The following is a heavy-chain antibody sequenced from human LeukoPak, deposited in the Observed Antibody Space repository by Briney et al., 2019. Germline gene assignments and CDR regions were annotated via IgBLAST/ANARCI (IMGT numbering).Heavy chain of an antibody. CDR1: GYDFTNYW. J-gene: IGHJ4*02. CDR3: ARHVQYKWPIDY. CDR2: INPSDSYT. Sequence: TGDSLRISCKGSGYDFTNYWISWVRQMPGKGLEWMGRINPSDSYTDYRPSFQGRVTISSDKSIGTAYLQWKSLKASDTAMYYCARHVQYKWPIDYWGQGTLVTVSS. V-gene: IGHV5-10-1*01. D-gene: IGHD1-1*01.